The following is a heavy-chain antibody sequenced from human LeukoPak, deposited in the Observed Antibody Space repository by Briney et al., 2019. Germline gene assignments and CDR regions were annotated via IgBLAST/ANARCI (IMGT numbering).Heavy chain of an antibody. D-gene: IGHD1-26*01. Sequence: GGSLRLSCAASGFTFSTYWMAWVRQAPGKGLEWVANIKGDESARHQADSVKGRFTIYRDNAKKSVYLQMSSLRGEDTAVYYCARDVGGSLDYWGQGTLVTVSS. CDR3: ARDVGGSLDY. CDR2: IKGDESAR. V-gene: IGHV3-7*01. J-gene: IGHJ4*02. CDR1: GFTFSTYW.